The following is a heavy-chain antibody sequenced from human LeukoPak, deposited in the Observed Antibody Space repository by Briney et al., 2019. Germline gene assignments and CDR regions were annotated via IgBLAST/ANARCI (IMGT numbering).Heavy chain of an antibody. Sequence: GASVKVSCKASGYTFTGYYMHWVRQAPGQGFEWMGWINPNSGGTNYEQKFQGRVTMTRDTSISTAYMELSRLRSDDTAVYYCARYGGYPYYYYYMDVWGKGTTVTVSS. CDR1: GYTFTGYY. CDR3: ARYGGYPYYYYYMDV. V-gene: IGHV1-2*02. D-gene: IGHD4/OR15-4a*01. J-gene: IGHJ6*03. CDR2: INPNSGGT.